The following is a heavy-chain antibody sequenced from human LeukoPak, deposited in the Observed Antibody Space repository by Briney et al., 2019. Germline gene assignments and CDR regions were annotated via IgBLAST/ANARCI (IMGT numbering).Heavy chain of an antibody. V-gene: IGHV4-4*07. CDR3: ARPSGYCSSTSCSGDY. Sequence: PSETLSLTCTVSDGSISGYYWSWIRQPAGKGLEWIGRIYASGGTNYNPSLKSRVTMSVDTSKNQFSLKLSSVTAADTAVYYCARPSGYCSSTSCSGDYWGQGTLVTVSS. CDR1: DGSISGYY. CDR2: IYASGGT. J-gene: IGHJ4*02. D-gene: IGHD2-2*01.